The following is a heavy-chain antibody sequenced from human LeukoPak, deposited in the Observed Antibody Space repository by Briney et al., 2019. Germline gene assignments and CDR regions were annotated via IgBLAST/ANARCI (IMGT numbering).Heavy chain of an antibody. CDR2: INPSGGST. CDR1: GYTFTSYY. V-gene: IGHV1-46*01. J-gene: IGHJ5*02. Sequence: GASVKVSCKASGYTFTSYYMHWVRQAPGQGLEWMGIINPSGGSTSYAQKFQGRVTMTRDTSTSTVYMELSSLRSEDTAVYYCARATSGYTSSWYNRVPYLPFGPWGQGTLVTVSS. D-gene: IGHD6-13*01. CDR3: ARATSGYTSSWYNRVPYLPFGP.